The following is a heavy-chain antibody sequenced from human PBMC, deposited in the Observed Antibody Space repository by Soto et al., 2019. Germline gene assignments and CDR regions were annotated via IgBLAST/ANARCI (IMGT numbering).Heavy chain of an antibody. V-gene: IGHV3-15*07. CDR1: GFTFSNAW. CDR2: IKSKTDGGTT. CDR3: TTFGRDTAMAPFDY. D-gene: IGHD5-18*01. J-gene: IGHJ4*02. Sequence: EVQLVESGGGLVKPGGSLRLSCAASGFTFSNAWMNWVRQAPGKGLEWVGRIKSKTDGGTTDYAAPVKGRFTISRDDSKDTLYLQMNSLKTEDTAVYYCTTFGRDTAMAPFDYWGQGTLVTVSS.